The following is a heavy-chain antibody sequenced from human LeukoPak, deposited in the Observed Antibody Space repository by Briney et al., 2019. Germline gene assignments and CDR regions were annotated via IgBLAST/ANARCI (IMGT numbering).Heavy chain of an antibody. D-gene: IGHD2-2*02. CDR2: IYSGGST. Sequence: GGSLRLSCAASGFTVSSNYMSWVRQAPGKGLEWVSVIYSGGSTYYADSVKGRFTISRDNSKNTLYLQMNSLRAEDTAVYYCARVVVVPAAIPVEYFDYWGQGTLVTVSS. CDR3: ARVVVVPAAIPVEYFDY. V-gene: IGHV3-66*01. J-gene: IGHJ4*02. CDR1: GFTVSSNY.